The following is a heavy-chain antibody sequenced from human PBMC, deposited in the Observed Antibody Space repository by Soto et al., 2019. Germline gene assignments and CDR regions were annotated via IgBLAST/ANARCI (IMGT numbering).Heavy chain of an antibody. Sequence: GGSLRLSCAASGFTFSNYSLNWVRQAPGKGLEWVSSITRSSSDMHYADSVKGRFTISRDNAKHSLYLQMNSLRAEDTAIYYCARDDSPTLIVGQDVWGQGTTVTVYS. D-gene: IGHD3-22*01. CDR3: ARDDSPTLIVGQDV. CDR2: ITRSSSDM. J-gene: IGHJ6*02. CDR1: GFTFSNYS. V-gene: IGHV3-21*01.